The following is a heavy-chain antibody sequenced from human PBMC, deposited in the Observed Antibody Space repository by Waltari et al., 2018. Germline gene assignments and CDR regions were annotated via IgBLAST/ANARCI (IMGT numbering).Heavy chain of an antibody. J-gene: IGHJ3*02. CDR3: ARAMVRGPIGGAFDI. CDR2: IYTSGST. D-gene: IGHD3-10*01. V-gene: IGHV4-61*02. Sequence: QVQLPESGPGLVKPSQTLSLTCTVPGCPISRGCYYWYWLRPPAGTGLEGGGGCSAGKGLEWIGRIYTSGSTNYNPSLKSRVTISVDTSKNQFSLKLSSVTAADTAVYYCARAMVRGPIGGAFDIWGQGTMVTVSS. CDR1: GCPISRGCYY.